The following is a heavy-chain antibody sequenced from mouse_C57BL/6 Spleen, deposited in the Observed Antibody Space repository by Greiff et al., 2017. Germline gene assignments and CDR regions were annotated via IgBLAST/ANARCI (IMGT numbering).Heavy chain of an antibody. CDR3: ARQLGTYYYAMDY. D-gene: IGHD4-1*01. J-gene: IGHJ4*01. CDR1: GFTFSDYY. V-gene: IGHV5-12*01. CDR2: ISNGGGST. Sequence: EVQVVESGGGLVQPGGSLKLSCAASGFTFSDYYMYWVRQTPEKRLEWVAYISNGGGSTYYPDTVKGRFTISRDNAKNTLYLQMSRLKSEDTAMYYCARQLGTYYYAMDYWGQGTSVTVSS.